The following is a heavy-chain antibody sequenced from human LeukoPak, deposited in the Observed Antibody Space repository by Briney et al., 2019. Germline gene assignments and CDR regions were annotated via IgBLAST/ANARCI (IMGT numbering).Heavy chain of an antibody. V-gene: IGHV3-23*01. Sequence: GGSLRLSCAASKFTFSTFSMSWVRQAPGKGLEWVSSISGSGGYTYYADSVKGRFTISRDNSKNTLFLQMNSLRAEDTAVYYCATSSSSSSYYYYYYMDVWGKGTTVTVSS. CDR1: KFTFSTFS. J-gene: IGHJ6*03. CDR3: ATSSSSSSYYYYYYMDV. CDR2: ISGSGGYT. D-gene: IGHD6-6*01.